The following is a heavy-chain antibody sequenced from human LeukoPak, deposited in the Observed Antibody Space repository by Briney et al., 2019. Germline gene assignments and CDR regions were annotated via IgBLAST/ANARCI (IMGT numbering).Heavy chain of an antibody. Sequence: SETLSLTCTVSGGSISSSSYYWGWIRQPPGKRLEWSGSIYYSGSTYYNPSLKSRVTISVDTSKNQFSLKLSSVTAADTAVYYCARHESYYDFWSGYYSFDYWGQGTLVTVSS. V-gene: IGHV4-39*01. CDR1: GGSISSSSYY. CDR2: IYYSGST. CDR3: ARHESYYDFWSGYYSFDY. D-gene: IGHD3-3*01. J-gene: IGHJ4*02.